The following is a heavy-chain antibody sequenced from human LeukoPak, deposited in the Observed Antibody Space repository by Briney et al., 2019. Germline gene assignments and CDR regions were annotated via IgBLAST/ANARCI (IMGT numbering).Heavy chain of an antibody. CDR2: IIPIFGTA. CDR1: GGTFSSYG. J-gene: IGHJ6*03. Sequence: SVKVSCKASGGTFSSYGISWVRQAPGQGLEWMGGIIPIFGTANYAQKFQGRVTITADESTSTAYMELSSLRSEDTAVYYCARGHYYYDTSAYYSHSYMDVWGKGTTVTVSS. V-gene: IGHV1-69*13. CDR3: ARGHYYYDTSAYYSHSYMDV. D-gene: IGHD3-22*01.